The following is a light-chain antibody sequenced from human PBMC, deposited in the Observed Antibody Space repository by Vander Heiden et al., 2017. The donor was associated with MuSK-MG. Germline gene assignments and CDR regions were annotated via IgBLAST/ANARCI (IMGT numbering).Light chain of an antibody. CDR2: YKSDSDK. CDR3: MIWHNSADVG. J-gene: IGLJ2*01. Sequence: QTPGSPPQYLLRYKSDSDKQQGSGVPRRFSGSNNASATAAISLISGLPSEDEAYYYCMIWHNSADVGFGGGTKLTVL. V-gene: IGLV5-45*01.